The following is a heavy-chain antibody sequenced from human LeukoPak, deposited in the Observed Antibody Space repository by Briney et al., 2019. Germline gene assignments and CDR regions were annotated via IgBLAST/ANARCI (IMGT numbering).Heavy chain of an antibody. CDR1: GFTFSSYG. CDR3: AKDTSGRYDYVWGSYRYTSIYRPPDY. J-gene: IGHJ4*02. D-gene: IGHD3-16*02. Sequence: GGSLRLSCAASGFTFSSYGMHWVRQAPGKGLEWVAFIRYDGSNKYYADSVKGRFTISRDNSKNTLYLQMNSLRAEDTAVYYCAKDTSGRYDYVWGSYRYTSIYRPPDYWGQGTLVTVSS. CDR2: IRYDGSNK. V-gene: IGHV3-30*02.